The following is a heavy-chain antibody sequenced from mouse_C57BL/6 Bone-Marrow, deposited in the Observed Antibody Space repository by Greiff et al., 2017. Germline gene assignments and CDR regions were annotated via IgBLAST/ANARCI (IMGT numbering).Heavy chain of an antibody. CDR3: VGQGDYDEGNFDY. J-gene: IGHJ2*01. CDR2: IRSKSNNYAT. Sequence: EVQLVESGGGLVQPKGSLKLSCAASGFSFNTYAMNWVRQAPGKGLEWVARIRSKSNNYATYYADSVKDRFTISRADSESMLYLHMNNLKAEDRAMDDCVGQGDYDEGNFDYWGQGTTLTVSS. D-gene: IGHD2-4*01. CDR1: GFSFNTYA. V-gene: IGHV10-1*01.